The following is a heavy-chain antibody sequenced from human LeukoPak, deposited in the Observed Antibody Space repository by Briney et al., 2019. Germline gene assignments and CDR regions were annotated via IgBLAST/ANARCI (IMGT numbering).Heavy chain of an antibody. CDR2: INTNTGKP. V-gene: IGHV7-4-1*02. CDR3: TRDRDSGSWNEFEY. J-gene: IGHJ4*02. Sequence: ASVKVSCKASGYTFTDYSVNWVRQAPGQGLEWMGWINTNTGKPTYAQGFTGRFVLSLDTSVNTTYLQISSLKAEDTAVYYCTRDRDSGSWNEFEYWGQGTLVTVSS. D-gene: IGHD1-26*01. CDR1: GYTFTDYS.